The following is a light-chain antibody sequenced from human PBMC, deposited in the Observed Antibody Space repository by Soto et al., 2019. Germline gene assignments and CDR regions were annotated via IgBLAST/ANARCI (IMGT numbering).Light chain of an antibody. CDR3: QQDYSTPLS. CDR1: QRVLYSSNNKNY. V-gene: IGKV4-1*01. J-gene: IGKJ4*01. Sequence: DDVMTPSPSSLSVSLGEGATINCKSSQRVLYSSNNKNYLAWYHQKPGQPPKLLIYWASTRESGVPDRFSGSGSGTDFTLTISSLQAEDVAVYYCQQDYSTPLSFGGGTKVDIK. CDR2: WAS.